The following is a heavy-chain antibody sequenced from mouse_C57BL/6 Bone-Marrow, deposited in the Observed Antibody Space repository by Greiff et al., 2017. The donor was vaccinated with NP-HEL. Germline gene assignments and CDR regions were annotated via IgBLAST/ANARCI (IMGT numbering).Heavy chain of an antibody. J-gene: IGHJ1*03. CDR1: GFTFSDYY. Sequence: EVMLVESEGGLVQPGSSMKLSCTASGFTFSDYYMAWVRQVPEKGLEWVAIINYDGSSTYYLDSLKSRFIISRDNAKNILYLQMSSLKSEDTATYYCARDKGTYYGSSLNWYFDVWGTGTTVTVSS. CDR2: INYDGSST. CDR3: ARDKGTYYGSSLNWYFDV. D-gene: IGHD1-1*01. V-gene: IGHV5-16*01.